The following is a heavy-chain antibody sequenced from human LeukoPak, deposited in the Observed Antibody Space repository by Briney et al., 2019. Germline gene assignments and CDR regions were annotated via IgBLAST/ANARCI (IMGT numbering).Heavy chain of an antibody. CDR3: ARFGYSGYDH. V-gene: IGHV3-7*01. Sequence: ETLSLTCTVSGYSISSGFYWGWIRQPPGKGLEWVANIKQDGSEKYYVDSVKGRFTISRDNAKNSLYLQMNSLRAEDTAVYYCARFGYSGYDHWGQGTLVTVSS. D-gene: IGHD5-12*01. J-gene: IGHJ4*02. CDR2: IKQDGSEK. CDR1: GYSISSGF.